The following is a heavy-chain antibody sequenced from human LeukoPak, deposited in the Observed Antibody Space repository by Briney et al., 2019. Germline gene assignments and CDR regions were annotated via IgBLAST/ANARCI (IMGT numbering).Heavy chain of an antibody. CDR2: ISSSSTYT. J-gene: IGHJ4*02. CDR1: GFTFSSYS. D-gene: IGHD4-17*01. V-gene: IGHV3-21*01. CDR3: ARDPYNGDYTTGGSDY. Sequence: GGSLRLSCAASGFTFSSYSMNWGRQAPGKGLEWVSSISSSSTYTYYADSVKGRFTISRDNAKNSLYLQMNSLRAEDTAVYYCARDPYNGDYTTGGSDYWGQGTLVTVSS.